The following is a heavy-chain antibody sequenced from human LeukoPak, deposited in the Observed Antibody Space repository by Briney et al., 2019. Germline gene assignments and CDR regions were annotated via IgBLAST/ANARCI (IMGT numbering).Heavy chain of an antibody. CDR3: ATQYYYDSSGYYSQGVP. CDR2: ISGYNGNT. D-gene: IGHD3-22*01. V-gene: IGHV1-18*01. J-gene: IGHJ5*02. Sequence: ASVKVSCKTSGYTFTSYGISWVRQAPGQGLEWMGWISGYNGNTNYAQRFQGRVTMTEDTSTDTAYMELSSLRSEDTAVYYCATQYYYDSSGYYSQGVPWGQGTLVTVSS. CDR1: GYTFTSYG.